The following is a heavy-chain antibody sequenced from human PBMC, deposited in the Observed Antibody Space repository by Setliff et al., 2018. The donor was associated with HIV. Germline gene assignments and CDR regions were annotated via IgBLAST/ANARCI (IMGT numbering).Heavy chain of an antibody. Sequence: SETLSLTCNVSSGSISSTNWWSWVRQPPGKGLEWIGEIYHSGSFNYNPSLKSRVTISLDNSINQFSLNLTSVTAADTAVYFCARGTHCGGDCTNYFDSWGQGILVTLL. CDR1: SGSISSTNW. CDR2: IYHSGSF. D-gene: IGHD2-21*01. J-gene: IGHJ4*02. V-gene: IGHV4-4*02. CDR3: ARGTHCGGDCTNYFDS.